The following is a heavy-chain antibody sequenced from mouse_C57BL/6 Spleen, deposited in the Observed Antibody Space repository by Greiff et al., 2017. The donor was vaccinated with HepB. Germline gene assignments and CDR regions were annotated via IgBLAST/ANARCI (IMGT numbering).Heavy chain of an antibody. V-gene: IGHV5-12*01. CDR3: ASRYSNYGYYAMDY. D-gene: IGHD2-5*01. J-gene: IGHJ4*01. CDR1: GFTFSDYY. CDR2: ISNGGGST. Sequence: DVQLVESGGGLVQPGGSLKLSCAASGFTFSDYYMYWVRQTPEKRLEWVAYISNGGGSTYYPDTVKGRFTISRDNAKNTLYLQMSRLKSEDTAMYYCASRYSNYGYYAMDYWGQGTTVTVAS.